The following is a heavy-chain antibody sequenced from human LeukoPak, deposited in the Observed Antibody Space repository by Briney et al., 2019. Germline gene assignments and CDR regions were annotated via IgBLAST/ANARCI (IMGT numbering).Heavy chain of an antibody. D-gene: IGHD6-19*01. J-gene: IGHJ4*02. CDR1: GYTFTSYG. V-gene: IGHV1-18*01. CDR2: IRAYNGNT. CDR3: ARVPGGSSGWYVLR. Sequence: GASVKISCKASGYTFTSYGISWVRQAPGQGLEWMGWIRAYNGNTNYAQKLRGRVTMTTDTSTSTAYMELRSLRSDDTAVYYCARVPGGSSGWYVLRWGQGTLVTVSS.